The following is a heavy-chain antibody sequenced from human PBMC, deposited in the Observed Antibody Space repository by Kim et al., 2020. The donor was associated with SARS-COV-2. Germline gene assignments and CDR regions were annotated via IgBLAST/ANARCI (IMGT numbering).Heavy chain of an antibody. CDR1: GYSFTSYW. CDR3: ARWNDILTGYYLEGWFDP. CDR2: IYPGDSDT. V-gene: IGHV5-51*01. Sequence: GESLQISCKGSGYSFTSYWIGWVRQMPGKGLEWMGIIYPGDSDTRYSPSFQGQVTISADKSISTAYLQWSSLKASDTAMYYCARWNDILTGYYLEGWFDPWGQGTLVTVSS. D-gene: IGHD3-9*01. J-gene: IGHJ5*02.